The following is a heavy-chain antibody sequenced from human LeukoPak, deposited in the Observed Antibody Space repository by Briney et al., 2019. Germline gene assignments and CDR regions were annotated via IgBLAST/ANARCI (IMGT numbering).Heavy chain of an antibody. CDR2: IWHDGSNK. V-gene: IGHV3-33*01. CDR1: GFSLSIYG. Sequence: SGGSLRLSCAASGFSLSIYGMHWVRQAPGKGLEWGALIWHDGSNKYYADSVKGRFTISRDNSKNTLFLQMNSLRAEDTAMYYCARARGSGNYPFDYWGQGTLVTVSS. CDR3: ARARGSGNYPFDY. J-gene: IGHJ4*02. D-gene: IGHD1-26*01.